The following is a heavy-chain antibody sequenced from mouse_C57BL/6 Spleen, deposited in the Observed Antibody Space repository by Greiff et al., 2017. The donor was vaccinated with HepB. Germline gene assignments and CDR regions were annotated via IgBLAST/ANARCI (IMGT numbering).Heavy chain of an antibody. D-gene: IGHD1-1*01. CDR2: IYPRSGNT. J-gene: IGHJ2*01. Sequence: QVHLQQSGAELARPGASVKLSCKASGYTFTSYGISWVKQRTGQGLEWIGEIYPRSGNTYYNEKFKGKATLTADKSSSTAYMELRSLTSEDSAVYFCARGGYYGSSPFDYWGQGTTLTVSS. CDR3: ARGGYYGSSPFDY. V-gene: IGHV1-81*01. CDR1: GYTFTSYG.